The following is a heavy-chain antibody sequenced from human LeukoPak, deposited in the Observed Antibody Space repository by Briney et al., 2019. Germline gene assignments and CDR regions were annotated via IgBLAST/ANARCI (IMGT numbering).Heavy chain of an antibody. Sequence: GGPLRLSCAASGFTFSSYSMSWVRQAPGKGLEWVSSISSSSSYIYYADSVKGRFTISRDNAKNSLYLQMNSLRAEDTAVYYCARANDNYYYYYMDVWGKGTTVTISS. J-gene: IGHJ6*03. CDR3: ARANDNYYYYYMDV. V-gene: IGHV3-21*01. D-gene: IGHD3-9*01. CDR2: ISSSSSYI. CDR1: GFTFSSYS.